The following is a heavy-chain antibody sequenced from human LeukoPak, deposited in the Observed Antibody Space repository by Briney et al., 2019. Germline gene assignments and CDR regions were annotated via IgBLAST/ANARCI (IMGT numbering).Heavy chain of an antibody. CDR1: EYTFSASY. CDR2: INPNTGVT. J-gene: IGHJ4*02. CDR3: ARSPLYCSATSCYTIDS. Sequence: ASVKVTCKASEYTFSASYMHWVRQAPGQGLEWMGWINPNTGVTKYAQKFQGRITVTRATSIRTIYMELTSLRSDDTALYYCARSPLYCSATSCYTIDSWGPGTLVTVSS. D-gene: IGHD2-2*02. V-gene: IGHV1-2*02.